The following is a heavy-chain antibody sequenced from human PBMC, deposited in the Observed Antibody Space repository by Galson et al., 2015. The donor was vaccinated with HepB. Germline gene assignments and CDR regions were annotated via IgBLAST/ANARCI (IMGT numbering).Heavy chain of an antibody. J-gene: IGHJ4*02. CDR3: ARQGWELLESNY. D-gene: IGHD1-26*01. CDR2: ISLGDSDT. V-gene: IGHV5-51*01. Sequence: QSGAEVKEPGESLKISCKASGFSFTSYWIGWVRQVPGKGLEWMGIISLGDSDTRYSPSFQGQVTIPADKSISTAYLHWSSLKASDTAMYYCARQGWELLESNYWGQGTLVTVSS. CDR1: GFSFTSYW.